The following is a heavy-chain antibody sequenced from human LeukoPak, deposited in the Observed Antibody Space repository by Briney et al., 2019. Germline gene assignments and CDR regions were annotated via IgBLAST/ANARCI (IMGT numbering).Heavy chain of an antibody. D-gene: IGHD2-2*02. V-gene: IGHV3-30*02. CDR3: ANDCSSTSCYTNGAFDT. CDR1: GFTFSSYG. Sequence: GGSLRLSCAASGFTFSSYGMHWVRQAPGKGLEWVAFMRYDGSNKYYADSVKGRFTISRDNSKNTLYLQMNSLRAEDTAVYYCANDCSSTSCYTNGAFDTWGQGTMVTVSS. J-gene: IGHJ3*02. CDR2: MRYDGSNK.